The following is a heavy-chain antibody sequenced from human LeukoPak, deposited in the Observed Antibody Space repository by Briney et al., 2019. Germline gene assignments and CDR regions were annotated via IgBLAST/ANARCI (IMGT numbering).Heavy chain of an antibody. CDR3: AKEDSSGGIYYSDY. Sequence: ASVKVSCKTSGYTFTAYYMHWVRQAPGQGLEWMGRINPKSGVTNYAQKFQGRVTMTRDTSISTTYMELSRLESDDTAVYYCAKEDSSGGIYYSDYWGQGTLVTVSS. CDR2: INPKSGVT. CDR1: GYTFTAYY. V-gene: IGHV1-2*06. J-gene: IGHJ4*02. D-gene: IGHD6-19*01.